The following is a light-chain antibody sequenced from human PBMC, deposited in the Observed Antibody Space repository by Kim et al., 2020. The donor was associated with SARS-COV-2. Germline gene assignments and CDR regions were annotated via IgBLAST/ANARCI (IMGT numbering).Light chain of an antibody. CDR1: SGDIGNSNS. CDR3: CSTSNTLDYV. J-gene: IGLJ1*01. V-gene: IGLV2-14*03. CDR2: DVR. Sequence: GQSITISCSGTSGDIGNSNSVSWYQQHSGEAPRLIIYDVRDRPSGVPARFSGSKSANMASLTISGLRSEDEADYYCCSTSNTLDYVFGSGTKVTVL.